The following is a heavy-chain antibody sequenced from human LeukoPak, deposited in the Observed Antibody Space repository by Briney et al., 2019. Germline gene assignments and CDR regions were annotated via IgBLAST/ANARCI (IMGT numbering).Heavy chain of an antibody. Sequence: SETLSLTCAVYGVSFSGYYWSWIRQPPGKGLEWIGEINHSGSTNYNPSLKSRVTISVDTSKNQFSLKLSSVTAADTAVYYCARGLVTMVRGVIGGDYYYYGMDVWGQGTTVTVSS. J-gene: IGHJ6*02. V-gene: IGHV4-34*01. CDR3: ARGLVTMVRGVIGGDYYYYGMDV. CDR1: GVSFSGYY. CDR2: INHSGST. D-gene: IGHD3-10*01.